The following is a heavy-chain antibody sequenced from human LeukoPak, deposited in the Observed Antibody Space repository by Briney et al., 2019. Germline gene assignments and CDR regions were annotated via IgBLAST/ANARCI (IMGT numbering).Heavy chain of an antibody. J-gene: IGHJ4*02. CDR2: INPSGGST. CDR3: ATRGYSGYGIFDY. V-gene: IGHV1-46*03. D-gene: IGHD5-12*01. Sequence: GASAKVSCKASGYTFTSYYMHWVRQAPGQGLEWMGIINPSGGSTSYAQKFQGRVTMTRDTSTSTVYMELSSLRSEDTAVYYCATRGYSGYGIFDYWGQGTLVTVSS. CDR1: GYTFTSYY.